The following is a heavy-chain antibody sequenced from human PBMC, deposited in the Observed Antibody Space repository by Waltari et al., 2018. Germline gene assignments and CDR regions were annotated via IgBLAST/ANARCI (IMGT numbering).Heavy chain of an antibody. J-gene: IGHJ4*02. V-gene: IGHV3-43*01. CDR2: ISWDGGST. CDR3: AKDMGGYNGSPFDY. Sequence: EVQLVESGGVVVQPGGSLRLSCAASGFTFDDYTMSWVGHAPGKGLEWVSLISWDGGSTYYADSVKGRFTISRDNSKNSLYLQMNSLRTEDTALYYCAKDMGGYNGSPFDYWGQGTLVTVSS. D-gene: IGHD1-26*01. CDR1: GFTFDDYT.